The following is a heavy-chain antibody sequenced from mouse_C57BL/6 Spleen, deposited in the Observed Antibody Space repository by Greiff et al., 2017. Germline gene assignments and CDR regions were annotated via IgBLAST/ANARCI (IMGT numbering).Heavy chain of an antibody. CDR2: IYPCSGST. J-gene: IGHJ2*01. CDR1: GYTFTSYW. CDR3: ARGTAISFDC. Sequence: QVQLQQSGAELVKPGASVKMSCKASGYTFTSYWITWVKQRPGQGLEWIGEIYPCSGSTKYNEKFKSKATLTVDTSSSTAYMHLNSLTSEYSAVYYCARGTAISFDCWGQGTTLTVSS. V-gene: IGHV1-55*01. D-gene: IGHD1-2*01.